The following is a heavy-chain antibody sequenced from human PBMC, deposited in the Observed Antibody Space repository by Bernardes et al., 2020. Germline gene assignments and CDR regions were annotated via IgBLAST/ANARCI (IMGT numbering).Heavy chain of an antibody. J-gene: IGHJ1*01. CDR2: FDPEDGET. D-gene: IGHD2-2*01. V-gene: IGHV1-24*01. Sequence: ASVKVSCKVSGYTLTELSMHWVRQAPGKGLEWMGGFDPEDGETIYAQKFQGRVTMTEDTSTDTAYMELSSLRSEDTAVYYCASLPAAMSIAAAVYFQHWGQGTLVTVSS. CDR1: GYTLTELS. CDR3: ASLPAAMSIAAAVYFQH.